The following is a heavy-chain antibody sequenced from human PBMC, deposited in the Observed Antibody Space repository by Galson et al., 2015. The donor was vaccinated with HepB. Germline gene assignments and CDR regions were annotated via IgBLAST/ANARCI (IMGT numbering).Heavy chain of an antibody. D-gene: IGHD2-2*01. J-gene: IGHJ6*03. V-gene: IGHV1-2*06. CDR3: ARGGVVVPAAYYYYFYMDV. CDR1: GYTFTGYY. CDR2: TNPSSGDT. Sequence: SVKVSCKASGYTFTGYYVHWVRQAPGQGLEWMGRTNPSSGDTIYAQKFQGRVTMTRDTSISTAYMELKRLRFDDTAVYYCARGGVVVPAAYYYYFYMDVWGKGTTVTVSS.